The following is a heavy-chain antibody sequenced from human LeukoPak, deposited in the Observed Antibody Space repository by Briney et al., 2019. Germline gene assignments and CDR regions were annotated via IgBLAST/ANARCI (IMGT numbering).Heavy chain of an antibody. D-gene: IGHD3-22*01. CDR3: ALSPHSYDSSGYYILH. Sequence: SETLSLTCTVSGGSISSYYWSWIRQPPGKGLEWIGYIYYSGSTYYNPSLKSRVTISVDTSKNQFSLKLSSVTAADTAVYYCALSPHSYDSSGYYILHWGQGTLVTVSS. CDR2: IYYSGST. CDR1: GGSISSYY. V-gene: IGHV4-59*04. J-gene: IGHJ4*02.